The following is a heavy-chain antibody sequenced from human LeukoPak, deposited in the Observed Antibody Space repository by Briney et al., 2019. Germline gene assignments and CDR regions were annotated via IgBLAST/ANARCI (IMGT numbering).Heavy chain of an antibody. CDR3: ARQQNMVRGMKIDY. J-gene: IGHJ4*02. V-gene: IGHV1-69*06. CDR2: IIPLFDRT. Sequence: SVKVSCKASAVRFTSYTISWNRQAPGQGLEWIGVIIPLFDRTTYAPGFQGRVTITADKATSTAYMELSGPTSEDTAVYYCARQQNMVRGMKIDYWGQGTLVTVSS. CDR1: AVRFTSYT. D-gene: IGHD3-10*01.